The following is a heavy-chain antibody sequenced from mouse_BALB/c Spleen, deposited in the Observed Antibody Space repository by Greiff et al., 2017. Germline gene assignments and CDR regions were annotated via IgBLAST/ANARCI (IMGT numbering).Heavy chain of an antibody. CDR3: ARGNWDFAY. CDR1: GYTFTSYN. D-gene: IGHD4-1*01. V-gene: IGHV1-12*01. CDR2: IYPGNGDT. J-gene: IGHJ3*01. Sequence: QVQLQQPGAELVKPGASVKMSCKASGYTFTSYNMHWVKQTPGQGLEWIGAIYPGNGDTSYNQKFKGKATLTADKSSSTAYMQLSSLTSEDSAVYYCARGNWDFAYWGQGTLVTVSA.